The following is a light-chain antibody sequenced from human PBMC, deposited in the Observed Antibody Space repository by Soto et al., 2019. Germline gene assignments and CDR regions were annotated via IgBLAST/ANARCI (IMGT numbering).Light chain of an antibody. CDR1: QSISSW. CDR3: QQYNSYSLYT. Sequence: DIQMTQSPSTLSASVGDRATITCRASQSISSWWAWYQQKPGKAPTLLIYDASSLESGVSSGFSGSGSGTQFTLTIGSLQPAEFSTHHCQQYNSYSLYTFGQGTKLEIK. CDR2: DAS. V-gene: IGKV1-5*01. J-gene: IGKJ2*01.